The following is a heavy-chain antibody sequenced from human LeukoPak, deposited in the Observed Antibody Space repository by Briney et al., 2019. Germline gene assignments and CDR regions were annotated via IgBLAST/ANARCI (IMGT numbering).Heavy chain of an antibody. CDR3: ARGPRWYYYVSSGFVDY. CDR1: GFTFSDHY. Sequence: GGSLRLSCAASGFTFSDHYMDWVRQAPGKGLEWAGRTRNKANSYTTEYAASVKGRFTISRDDSKNSLYLQMNSLKTEDTAVYYCARGPRWYYYVSSGFVDYWGQGTLVTVSS. J-gene: IGHJ4*02. V-gene: IGHV3-72*01. D-gene: IGHD3-22*01. CDR2: TRNKANSYTT.